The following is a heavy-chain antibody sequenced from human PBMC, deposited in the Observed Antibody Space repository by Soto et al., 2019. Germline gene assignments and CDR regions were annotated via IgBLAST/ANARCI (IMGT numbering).Heavy chain of an antibody. J-gene: IGHJ3*02. Sequence: QVQLQESGPGLVKPSQTLSLTCTVSGGSISSGDYYWSWIRQPPGKGLEWIGDIYYSGSTHYNPSPTIRVPISVDTSNNHFTLSLTSVTAAHTAVYYCAHYRSGRAFDIWGQGTMGTVSS. CDR2: IYYSGST. CDR1: GGSISSGDYY. V-gene: IGHV4-30-4*01. D-gene: IGHD6-19*01. CDR3: AHYRSGRAFDI.